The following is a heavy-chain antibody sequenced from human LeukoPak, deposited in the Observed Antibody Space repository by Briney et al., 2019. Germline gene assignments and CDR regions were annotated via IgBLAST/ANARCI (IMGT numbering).Heavy chain of an antibody. V-gene: IGHV1-2*02. J-gene: IGHJ6*03. CDR3: ARDGFRVTTTFTYYYYYYMDV. D-gene: IGHD4-11*01. Sequence: ASVKVSCKASGYRFTGYHMHWVRQAPGQGLEWMGWINPHTGATNYAQKFQGRVTMTRDTSVSTASMELNRLKSDDTAVYYCARDGFRVTTTFTYYYYYYMDVWGEGTTVTVSS. CDR1: GYRFTGYH. CDR2: INPHTGAT.